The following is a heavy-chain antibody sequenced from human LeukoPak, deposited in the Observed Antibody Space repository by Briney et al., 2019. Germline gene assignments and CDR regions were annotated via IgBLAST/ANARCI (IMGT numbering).Heavy chain of an antibody. D-gene: IGHD3-22*01. CDR1: GYTSTSYG. V-gene: IGHV1-69*05. Sequence: SVKVSCKASGYTSTSYGISWVRQAPGQGLEWMGGIIPIFGTANYAQKFQGRVTITTDESTSTAYMELSSLRSEDTAVYYCARDPLDSSGYYPTDYWGQGTLVTVSS. J-gene: IGHJ4*02. CDR2: IIPIFGTA. CDR3: ARDPLDSSGYYPTDY.